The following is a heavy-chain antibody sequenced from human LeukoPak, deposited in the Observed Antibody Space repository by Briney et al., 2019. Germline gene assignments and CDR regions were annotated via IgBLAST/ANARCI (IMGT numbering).Heavy chain of an antibody. V-gene: IGHV4-4*02. J-gene: IGHJ4*02. CDR3: ARLLAYSSELDY. CDR1: GGSISSSNW. D-gene: IGHD6-25*01. Sequence: SETLSLTCAVSGGSISSSNWWSWVLQAPGKGLEWIGSIYYSGSTYYNPSLKSRVTISVDTSKNQFSLKLSSVTAADTAVYYCARLLAYSSELDYWGQGTLVTVSS. CDR2: IYYSGST.